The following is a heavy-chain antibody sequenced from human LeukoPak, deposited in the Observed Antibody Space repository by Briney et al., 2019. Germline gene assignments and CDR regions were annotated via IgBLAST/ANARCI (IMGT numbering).Heavy chain of an antibody. J-gene: IGHJ4*02. CDR3: VRFSGYTYGLDY. D-gene: IGHD5-18*01. CDR1: GYSFTTYW. Sequence: GESLKISCKGSGYSFTTYWIAWVRQMPGKDLEWMGIIYPGDSDTRYSPSFQRPVTISADKSISTAYLQWSSLKASDTAMYCCVRFSGYTYGLDYWGQGTLVTVSS. V-gene: IGHV5-51*01. CDR2: IYPGDSDT.